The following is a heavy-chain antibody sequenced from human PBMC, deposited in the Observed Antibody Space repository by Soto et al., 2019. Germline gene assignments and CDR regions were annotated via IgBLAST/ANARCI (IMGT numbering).Heavy chain of an antibody. CDR2: IKQDASEN. J-gene: IGHJ3*02. CDR1: GFTFSNYW. D-gene: IGHD2-8*02. Sequence: EVQVVESGGGLVQPGGSLRLSCAASGFTFSNYWMTWFRQAPGTGLEWVANIKQDASENFYVDSVKGRFTISRDNAKNSLYLQMNSLRVVDTAVYYCARDSGPRGYDAFDIWGQGTMVTVSS. CDR3: ARDSGPRGYDAFDI. V-gene: IGHV3-7*04.